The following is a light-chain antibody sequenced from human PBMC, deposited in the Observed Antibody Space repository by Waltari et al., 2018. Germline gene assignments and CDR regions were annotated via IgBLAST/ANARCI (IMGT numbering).Light chain of an antibody. CDR3: NSRDSSGNHLL. V-gene: IGLV3-19*01. CDR2: GKN. CDR1: SLRSYY. Sequence: SSEVTQDPAVSVALGQTVRITCQGDSLRSYYASWYQQKPGQAPVLVIYGKNNRPSGIPDRFSGSNSGNTASLTITGAQAEDEADYYCNSRDSSGNHLLFGGGTKLTVL. J-gene: IGLJ2*01.